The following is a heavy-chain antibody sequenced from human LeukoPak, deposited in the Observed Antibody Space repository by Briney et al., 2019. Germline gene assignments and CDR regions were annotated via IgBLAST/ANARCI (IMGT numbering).Heavy chain of an antibody. D-gene: IGHD3-22*01. V-gene: IGHV1-69*13. CDR2: IIPIFGTA. CDR1: GGTFSSYA. Sequence: SVKVSCKASGGTFSSYAISWVRQAPGQGLEWMGGIIPIFGTANYAQKFQGRITITADESTSTAYMELSSLRSEDTAVYYCARAMGDYYDSSGYYSAGDWGQGTLVTVSS. J-gene: IGHJ4*02. CDR3: ARAMGDYYDSSGYYSAGD.